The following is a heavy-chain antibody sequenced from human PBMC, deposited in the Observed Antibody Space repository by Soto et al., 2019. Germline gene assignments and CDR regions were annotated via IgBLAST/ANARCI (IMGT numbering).Heavy chain of an antibody. V-gene: IGHV3-11*03. D-gene: IGHD3-10*01. CDR3: ARGVYGSGRSVFDY. J-gene: IGHJ4*02. Sequence: PGGSLRLSCAASGFTFSNYYMSWIRQAPGKGMEWISYIGTSRTYTSYADSVKGRFTISRDNAKNSLYLQMNSLRAEDTAVYYCARGVYGSGRSVFDYWGQGALVTVS. CDR2: IGTSRTYT. CDR1: GFTFSNYY.